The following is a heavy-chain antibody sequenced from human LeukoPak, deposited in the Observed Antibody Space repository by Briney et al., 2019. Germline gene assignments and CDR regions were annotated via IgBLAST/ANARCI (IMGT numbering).Heavy chain of an antibody. CDR3: ARGTYSSSYFDY. D-gene: IGHD6-6*01. CDR1: GGSISSGGYY. V-gene: IGHV4-31*03. Sequence: SETLSLTCTVSGGSISSGGYYWSWIRQHPGKGLGWIGYIYYSGSTYYNPSLKSRVTISVDTSKNQFSLKLSSVTAADTAVYYCARGTYSSSYFDYWGQGTLVTVSS. J-gene: IGHJ4*02. CDR2: IYYSGST.